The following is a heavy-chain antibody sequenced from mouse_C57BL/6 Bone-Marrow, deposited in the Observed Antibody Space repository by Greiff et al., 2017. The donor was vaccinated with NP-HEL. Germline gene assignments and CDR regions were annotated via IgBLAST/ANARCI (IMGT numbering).Heavy chain of an antibody. CDR2: ISDGGSYT. CDR1: GFTFSSYA. CDR3: ASDSSGYVPFAY. D-gene: IGHD3-2*02. V-gene: IGHV5-4*03. Sequence: DVMLVESGGGLVKPGGSLKLSCAASGFTFSSYAMSWVRQTPEKRLEWVATISDGGSYTYYPDNVKGRFTISRDNAKNNLYLQMSHLKSEDTAMYYCASDSSGYVPFAYWGQGTLVTVSA. J-gene: IGHJ3*01.